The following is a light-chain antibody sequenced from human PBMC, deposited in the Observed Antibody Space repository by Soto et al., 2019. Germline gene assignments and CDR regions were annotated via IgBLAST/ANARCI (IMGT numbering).Light chain of an antibody. CDR2: GAS. CDR3: QQYNNWPPWT. J-gene: IGKJ1*01. CDR1: QSVSSN. Sequence: EIVMTQSPATLSVSPGERATLSCRASQSVSSNLAWYQQKPGQAPRLLIYGASARATGIPARFSGSGSGRELTLTISSLQSEDFAVYSCQQYNNWPPWTFGQGTKVEIK. V-gene: IGKV3-15*01.